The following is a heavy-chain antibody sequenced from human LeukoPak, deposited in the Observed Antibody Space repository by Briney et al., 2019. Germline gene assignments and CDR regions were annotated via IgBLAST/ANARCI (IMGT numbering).Heavy chain of an antibody. Sequence: SETLSLTCTVSGGSISSGGYSWSWIRQPPGKGLEWIGYIYHSGSTYYNPSLKSRVTISVDRSKNQFSLKLSSVTAADTAVYHCASGYPDPYYFDYWGQGTLVTVSS. D-gene: IGHD5-12*01. V-gene: IGHV4-30-2*01. CDR1: GGSISSGGYS. J-gene: IGHJ4*02. CDR3: ASGYPDPYYFDY. CDR2: IYHSGST.